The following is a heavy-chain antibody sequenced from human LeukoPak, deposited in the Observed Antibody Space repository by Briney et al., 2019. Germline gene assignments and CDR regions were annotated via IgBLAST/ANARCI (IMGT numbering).Heavy chain of an antibody. D-gene: IGHD4-23*01. V-gene: IGHV3-21*01. J-gene: IGHJ4*02. Sequence: GGSLRLSCAASGFTFSSYSMNWVRQAPGKGLEWVSSISSSSSYIYYADSVKGRFTISRDNAKNSLYLQMNGLRAEDTAVYYCARDLDYGGNGYGYWGQGTLVTVSS. CDR3: ARDLDYGGNGYGY. CDR1: GFTFSSYS. CDR2: ISSSSSYI.